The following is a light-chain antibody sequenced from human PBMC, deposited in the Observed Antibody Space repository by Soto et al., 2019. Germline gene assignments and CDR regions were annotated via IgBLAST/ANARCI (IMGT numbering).Light chain of an antibody. J-gene: IGKJ1*01. Sequence: DIQMTQSPSSLAAAVGDRVTITCRASRSIRNYLNWYQQKSVKAPRLLIYAASSLQPGVPSRFSGTGTWREYTFTITSLQPEDSATYYCQQSYSVPRFGHGTRVDLK. CDR1: RSIRNY. CDR3: QQSYSVPR. V-gene: IGKV1-39*01. CDR2: AAS.